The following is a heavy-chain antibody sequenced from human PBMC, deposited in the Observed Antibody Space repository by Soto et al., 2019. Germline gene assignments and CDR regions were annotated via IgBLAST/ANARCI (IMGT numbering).Heavy chain of an antibody. D-gene: IGHD5-18*01. J-gene: IGHJ3*02. Sequence: ASVKVSCKASGGTFSSYAISWVRQAPGQGLEWMGGIIPIFGTANYAQKFQGRVTITADESTSTAYMELSSLRSEDTAVYYCARWAIGGYSYGNAFDIWGQGTMVTVSS. CDR2: IIPIFGTA. CDR3: ARWAIGGYSYGNAFDI. V-gene: IGHV1-69*13. CDR1: GGTFSSYA.